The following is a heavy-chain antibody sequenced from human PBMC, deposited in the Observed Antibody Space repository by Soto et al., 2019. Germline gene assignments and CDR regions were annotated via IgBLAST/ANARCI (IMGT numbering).Heavy chain of an antibody. CDR1: GFTFSDAW. V-gene: IGHV3-15*01. CDR2: IKKKTDGGTT. D-gene: IGHD6-19*01. CDR3: RTQWLD. J-gene: IGHJ4*02. Sequence: EVQLVESGGGLVKPGGSLRLSCAASGFTFSDAWMSWVRQAPRKGLEWVGLIKKKTDGGTTDYAAPVKGRFTISRDDSKNTLYLQMSSLKTEDTAVYYCRTQWLDWGQGTLVTVSS.